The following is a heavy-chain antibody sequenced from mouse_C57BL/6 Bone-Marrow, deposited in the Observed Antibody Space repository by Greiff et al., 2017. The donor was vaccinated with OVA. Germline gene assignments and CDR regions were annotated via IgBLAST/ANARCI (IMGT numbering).Heavy chain of an antibody. J-gene: IGHJ4*01. V-gene: IGHV10-1*01. Sequence: DAGGGLVQPKGSLKLSCAASGFSFNTYAMNWVRQAPGKGLEWVARIRSKSNNYATYYADSVKDRFTISRDDSESMLYLQMNNLKTEDTAMYYCVRLYYGNYVGAMDYWGQGTSVTVSS. CDR3: VRLYYGNYVGAMDY. CDR1: GFSFNTYA. CDR2: IRSKSNNYAT. D-gene: IGHD2-1*01.